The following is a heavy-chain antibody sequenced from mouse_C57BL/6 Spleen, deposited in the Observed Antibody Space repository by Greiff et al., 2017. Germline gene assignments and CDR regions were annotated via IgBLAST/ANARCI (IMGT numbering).Heavy chain of an antibody. J-gene: IGHJ4*01. CDR3: ARGTGTPFYYYAMDY. CDR1: GYTFTSYW. D-gene: IGHD4-1*01. CDR2: IYPGSGST. Sequence: QVQLKQSGAELVKPGASVKMSCKASGYTFTSYWITWVKQRPGQGLEWIGDIYPGSGSTNYNEKFKSKATLTVDTASSTAYMQLSSLTSEDSAVYYCARGTGTPFYYYAMDYWGQGTSVTVSS. V-gene: IGHV1-55*01.